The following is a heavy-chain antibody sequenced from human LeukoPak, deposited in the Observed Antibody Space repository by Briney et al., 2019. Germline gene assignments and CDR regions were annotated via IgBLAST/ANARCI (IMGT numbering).Heavy chain of an antibody. CDR1: GFTFSSYG. CDR2: IRYDGNNK. V-gene: IGHV3-30*02. Sequence: PGGSLRLSCAASGFTFSSYGMHWVRQAPGKGLEWVAFIRYDGNNKYYADSVKGRFTASRDNSKNTLYLQMNSLRAEDTAVYYCTRGPTICGGDCYGDYWGQGTLVTVSS. CDR3: TRGPTICGGDCYGDY. J-gene: IGHJ4*02. D-gene: IGHD2-21*02.